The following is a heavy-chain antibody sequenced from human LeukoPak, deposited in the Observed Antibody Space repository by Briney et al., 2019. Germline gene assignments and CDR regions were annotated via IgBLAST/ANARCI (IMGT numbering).Heavy chain of an antibody. J-gene: IGHJ5*02. D-gene: IGHD3-10*01. V-gene: IGHV1-8*01. Sequence: ASVKVSCKASGYTFTSYDINWVRQATGQGLEWMVWMNPNSGNTGYAQKIQGRVTMTRNTSISTAYMELSSLRSEDTAVYYCARGRPPMVRGVIISSGWFDPWGQGTLVTVSS. CDR1: GYTFTSYD. CDR2: MNPNSGNT. CDR3: ARGRPPMVRGVIISSGWFDP.